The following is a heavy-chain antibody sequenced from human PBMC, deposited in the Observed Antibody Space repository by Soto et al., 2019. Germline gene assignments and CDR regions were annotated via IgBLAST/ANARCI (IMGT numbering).Heavy chain of an antibody. CDR2: IYPGDPDT. Sequence: PGESLKISCKGPGYSFTSYWIGWVRQLPGKGLEWMGIIYPGDPDTSYGPSFQGQVTISADKSISTAYLQWSSLKASDTAMYYCARASLGSCSSTSCYPYYYYYGMDVWGQGTTVTVSS. J-gene: IGHJ6*02. CDR1: GYSFTSYW. CDR3: ARASLGSCSSTSCYPYYYYYGMDV. D-gene: IGHD2-2*01. V-gene: IGHV5-51*01.